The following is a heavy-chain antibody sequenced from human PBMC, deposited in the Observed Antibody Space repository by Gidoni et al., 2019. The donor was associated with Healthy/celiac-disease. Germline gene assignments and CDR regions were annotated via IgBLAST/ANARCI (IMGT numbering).Heavy chain of an antibody. V-gene: IGHV4-61*02. D-gene: IGHD4-4*01. CDR3: ARDSPAALYSNYVPLYYYYGMDV. Sequence: QVQLQESGPGLVKPSQTLSLTCTVSGGSISSGSYYWSWIRQPAGKGLEWIGRIYTSGSTNYNPSLKSRVTISVDTSKNQFSLKLSSVTAADTAVYYCARDSPAALYSNYVPLYYYYGMDVWGQGTTVTVSS. CDR1: GGSISSGSYY. J-gene: IGHJ6*02. CDR2: IYTSGST.